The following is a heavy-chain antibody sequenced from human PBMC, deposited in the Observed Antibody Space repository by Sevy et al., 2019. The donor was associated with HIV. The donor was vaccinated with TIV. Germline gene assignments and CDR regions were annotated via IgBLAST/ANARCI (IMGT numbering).Heavy chain of an antibody. J-gene: IGHJ6*03. V-gene: IGHV5-10-1*01. D-gene: IGHD4-4*01. Sequence: GESLKISCTGSGYTFTSYWISWVRQMPGKGLEYMGKIDPSGSYTDFSPSFRGHVTISVDKSISTACLQWSSPMASDTDIYYCARKAAEETGNFYYSNYMDVWGKGTTVTVSS. CDR2: IDPSGSYT. CDR1: GYTFTSYW. CDR3: ARKAAEETGNFYYSNYMDV.